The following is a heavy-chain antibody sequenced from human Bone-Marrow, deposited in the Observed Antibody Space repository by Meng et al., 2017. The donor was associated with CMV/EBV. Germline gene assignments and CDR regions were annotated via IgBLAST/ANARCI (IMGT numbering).Heavy chain of an antibody. J-gene: IGHJ4*02. CDR2: IYTSGST. D-gene: IGHD2-21*02. Sequence: QGQLPGSGPGLVKPSETLSLTCTVSGGSISSYYWSWIRQPAGKGLEWIGRIYTSGSTNYNPSLKSRVTMSVDTSKNQFSLKLSSVTAADTAVYYCARGDLAPLDETYYFDYWGQGTLVTVSS. V-gene: IGHV4-4*07. CDR3: ARGDLAPLDETYYFDY. CDR1: GGSISSYY.